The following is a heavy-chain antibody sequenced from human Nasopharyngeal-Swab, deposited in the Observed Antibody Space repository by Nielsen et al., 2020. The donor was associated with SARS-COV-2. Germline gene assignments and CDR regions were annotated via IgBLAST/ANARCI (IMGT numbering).Heavy chain of an antibody. D-gene: IGHD6-13*01. CDR1: GFTFSSYA. CDR2: ISGSGGST. V-gene: IGHV3-23*01. CDR3: YNRAAAGDHNFDY. Sequence: GGSLRLSCAASGFTFSSYAMSWVRQAPGKGLEWVSAISGSGGSTYYADSVKGRFTISRDNSKNTLYLQMNSLRAEDTAVYYCYNRAAAGDHNFDYWGQGTLVTVSS. J-gene: IGHJ4*02.